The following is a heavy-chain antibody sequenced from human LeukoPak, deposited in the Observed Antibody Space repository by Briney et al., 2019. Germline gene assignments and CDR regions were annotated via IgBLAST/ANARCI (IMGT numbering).Heavy chain of an antibody. CDR3: ARDRARIAAAGYHYYYGMDV. CDR2: IILILGIA. Sequence: GASVKVSCKASGGTFSSYAISWVRQAPGQGLEWMGRIILILGIANYAQKFQGRVTITADKSTSTAYMELSSLRSDDTAVYYCARDRARIAAAGYHYYYGMDVWGQGTTVTVSS. J-gene: IGHJ6*02. D-gene: IGHD6-13*01. CDR1: GGTFSSYA. V-gene: IGHV1-69*04.